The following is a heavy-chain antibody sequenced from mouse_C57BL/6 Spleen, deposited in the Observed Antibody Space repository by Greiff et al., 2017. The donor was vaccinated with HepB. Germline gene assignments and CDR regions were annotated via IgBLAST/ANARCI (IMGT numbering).Heavy chain of an antibody. D-gene: IGHD2-3*01. CDR3: ARGKIYDGTTSGYYAMDY. Sequence: VQLQQSGAELARPGASVKMSCKASGYTFTSYTMHWVKQRPGQGLEWIGYINPSSGYTKYNQKFKDKGTLTADKSSSTAYMQLSSLTSEDSAVYYCARGKIYDGTTSGYYAMDYWGQGTSVTVSS. CDR1: GYTFTSYT. J-gene: IGHJ4*01. V-gene: IGHV1-4*01. CDR2: INPSSGYT.